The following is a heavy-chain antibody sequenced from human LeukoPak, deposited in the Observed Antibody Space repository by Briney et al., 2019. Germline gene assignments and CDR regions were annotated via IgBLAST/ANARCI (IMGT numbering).Heavy chain of an antibody. CDR2: IYYSGST. V-gene: IGHV4-39*01. J-gene: IGHJ4*02. Sequence: SETLSPTCTVSGGSISSSSCYWGWIRQPPGKGLEWIGSIYYSGSTYYNPSLKSRVTISVDTSKNQFSLKLSSVTAADTAVYYCARPARSGVVTYFDYWGQGTLVTVSS. CDR3: ARPARSGVVTYFDY. CDR1: GGSISSSSCY. D-gene: IGHD3-3*01.